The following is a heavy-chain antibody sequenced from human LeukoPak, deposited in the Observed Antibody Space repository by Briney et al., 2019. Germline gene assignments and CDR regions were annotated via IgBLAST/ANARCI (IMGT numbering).Heavy chain of an antibody. CDR2: IYYSGST. Sequence: SETLSLTCTVSGGSISSSSYYWGWIRQPPGKGLEWIGSIYYSGSTYYNPSLKSRVTISVDTSKNQFSLKLSSVTAADTAVYYCARQRAGYLHCFDYWGQGTLVTVSS. D-gene: IGHD1-1*01. CDR1: GGSISSSSYY. V-gene: IGHV4-39*01. CDR3: ARQRAGYLHCFDY. J-gene: IGHJ4*02.